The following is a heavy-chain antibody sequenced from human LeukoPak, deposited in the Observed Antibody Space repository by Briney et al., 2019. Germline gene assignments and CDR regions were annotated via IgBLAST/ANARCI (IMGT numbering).Heavy chain of an antibody. V-gene: IGHV4-30-4*08. CDR3: ARAPRVRGVIYYFDY. CDR1: GGSISSGDYY. D-gene: IGHD3-10*01. J-gene: IGHJ4*02. CDR2: IYYSGGT. Sequence: SETLSLTCTVSGGSISSGDYYWSWIRQPPGKGLEWIGYIYYSGGTYYNPSLKSRVTISVDTSKNQCSLKLSSVTAADTAVYYCARAPRVRGVIYYFDYWGQGTLVTVSS.